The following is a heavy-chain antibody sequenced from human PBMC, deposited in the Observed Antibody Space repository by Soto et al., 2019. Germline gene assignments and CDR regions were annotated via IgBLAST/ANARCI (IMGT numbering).Heavy chain of an antibody. Sequence: SLRLSCAASGFTFSSYAMSWVRQAPGKGLEWVSAISGSGGSTYYADSVKGRFTISRDNSKNTLYLQMNSLRAEDTAVYYCAKFPYYDFWSGSANWFDPWGQGTLVTVSS. J-gene: IGHJ5*02. CDR2: ISGSGGST. CDR3: AKFPYYDFWSGSANWFDP. CDR1: GFTFSSYA. V-gene: IGHV3-23*01. D-gene: IGHD3-3*01.